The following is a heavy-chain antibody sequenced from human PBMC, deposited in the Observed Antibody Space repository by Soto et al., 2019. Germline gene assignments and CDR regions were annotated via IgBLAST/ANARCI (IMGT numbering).Heavy chain of an antibody. J-gene: IGHJ4*02. CDR3: ARGGITMVRGVIIRPFDY. D-gene: IGHD3-10*01. CDR1: GGSITSSYY. Sequence: SETLSLTCTVSGGSITSSYYWGWIRQPPGKGLEWIGSIYYSGSTYYNPSLKSRVTISVDKSKNQFSLKLSSVTAADTAVYYCARGGITMVRGVIIRPFDYWGQGTLVTVSS. CDR2: IYYSGST. V-gene: IGHV4-39*07.